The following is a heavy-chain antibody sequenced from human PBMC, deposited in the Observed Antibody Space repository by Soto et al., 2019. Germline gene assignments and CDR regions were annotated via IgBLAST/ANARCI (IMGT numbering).Heavy chain of an antibody. J-gene: IGHJ5*02. CDR2: ISAYNGNT. CDR1: GYTFTNYA. CDR3: ARDAATVLVVVAGVENYVGP. V-gene: IGHV1-18*01. D-gene: IGHD2-15*01. Sequence: QVQLVQSGAEVKKPGASVKVSCKASGYTFTNYAISWVRQAPGQGLEWMGWISAYNGNTNYAQKFQGRVTMTTDTSTSTAYMELRSLGSDDTAVYYCARDAATVLVVVAGVENYVGPWGQGTLVTVSS.